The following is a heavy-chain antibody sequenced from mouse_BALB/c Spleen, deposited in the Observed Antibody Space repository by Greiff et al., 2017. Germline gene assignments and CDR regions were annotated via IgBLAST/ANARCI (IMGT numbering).Heavy chain of an antibody. D-gene: IGHD2-1*01. V-gene: IGHV1S135*01. Sequence: VQLKESGPELMKPGASVKISCKASGYSFTSYYMHWVKQSHGKSLEWIGYIDPFNGGTSYNQKFKGKATLTVDKSSSTAYMHLSSLTSEDSAVYYCARDYYGNLFAYWGQGTLVTVSA. CDR2: IDPFNGGT. CDR3: ARDYYGNLFAY. J-gene: IGHJ3*01. CDR1: GYSFTSYY.